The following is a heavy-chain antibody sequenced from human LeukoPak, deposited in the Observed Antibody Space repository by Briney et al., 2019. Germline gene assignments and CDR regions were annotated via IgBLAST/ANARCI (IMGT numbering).Heavy chain of an antibody. D-gene: IGHD3-22*01. Sequence: SVKVSCKASGGTFSSYVISWVRQAPGQGLEWMGRIIPILGIPNYAQKFQGRVTITADKSTSTAYMELSGLRSEDTAVYYCARWLKSQRLFDYWGQGTLVTVSS. J-gene: IGHJ4*02. CDR1: GGTFSSYV. CDR2: IIPILGIP. V-gene: IGHV1-69*04. CDR3: ARWLKSQRLFDY.